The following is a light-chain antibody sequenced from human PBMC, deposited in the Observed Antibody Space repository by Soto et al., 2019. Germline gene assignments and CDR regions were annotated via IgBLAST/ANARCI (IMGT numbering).Light chain of an antibody. J-gene: IGKJ5*01. CDR3: QVRSNWPPSIT. Sequence: EILMTQSPATLSVSPGERVALSCRASQSVNDNLAWYQQKPGQAPRLLIYDASNRATGIPARFSGSGSGTDFTLTISGLEPEDFAVYYCQVRSNWPPSITFGQGTRLEIK. CDR1: QSVNDN. V-gene: IGKV3-11*01. CDR2: DAS.